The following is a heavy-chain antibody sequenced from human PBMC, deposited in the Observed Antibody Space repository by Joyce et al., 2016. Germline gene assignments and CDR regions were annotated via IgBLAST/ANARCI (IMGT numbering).Heavy chain of an antibody. CDR3: ARDLGFGELSNWYFDL. Sequence: QVQLVESGGGVVPPGRSLRLSCAASGFTFSSFAMHWVRQAPGKGLEWVAIISYDGNKKYYADSVKGRFTISRDNSKSTLYLQMNSLRPEDTAVYFCARDLGFGELSNWYFDLWGRGTLVTVSS. CDR2: ISYDGNKK. J-gene: IGHJ2*01. V-gene: IGHV3-30-3*01. CDR1: GFTFSSFA. D-gene: IGHD3-10*01.